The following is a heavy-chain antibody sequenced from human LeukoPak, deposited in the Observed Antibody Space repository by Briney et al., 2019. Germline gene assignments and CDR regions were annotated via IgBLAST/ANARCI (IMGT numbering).Heavy chain of an antibody. V-gene: IGHV1-18*04. CDR2: INAHNGKT. D-gene: IGHD2-21*02. CDR1: GYTFTTYF. CDR3: AKTSCAGDCYFDF. Sequence: ASVQVSCKASGYTFTTYFVTWVRQAPGQGLEWMGPINAHNGKTDYAEKIKGRVTMTTDTSTSTAYLELRNLRSDDTAIYYCAKTSCAGDCYFDFWGQGTLVTVSS. J-gene: IGHJ4*02.